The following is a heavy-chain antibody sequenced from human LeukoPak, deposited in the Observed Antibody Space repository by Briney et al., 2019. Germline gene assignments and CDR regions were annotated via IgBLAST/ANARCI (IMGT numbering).Heavy chain of an antibody. D-gene: IGHD1-26*01. CDR3: AKDGGTHFDH. CDR2: ISYDGSNK. V-gene: IGHV3-30*18. Sequence: GGSLRLSCAASGFTFSSYGMHWVRQAPGKGLEWVAVISYDGSNKYYADSVKGRFTISRDNSKNTLYLQMNSLRAEDTAVYYCAKDGGTHFDHWGQGTLVTVSS. CDR1: GFTFSSYG. J-gene: IGHJ4*02.